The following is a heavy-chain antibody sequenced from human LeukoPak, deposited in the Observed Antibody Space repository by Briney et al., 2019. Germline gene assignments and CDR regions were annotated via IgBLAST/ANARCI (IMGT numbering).Heavy chain of an antibody. CDR2: ISSSSSYI. J-gene: IGHJ4*02. CDR3: ALDCCTGSRFDH. CDR1: GFTFSSYS. V-gene: IGHV3-21*04. Sequence: GGSLRLSCAASGFTFSSYSMNWVRQAPGKGLEWVLSISSSSSYIYYADSVKGRFIISRDNSKNILYLQMNSLTVEDTAVYYCALDCCTGSRFDHWGQGTLVTVSS. D-gene: IGHD2-8*02.